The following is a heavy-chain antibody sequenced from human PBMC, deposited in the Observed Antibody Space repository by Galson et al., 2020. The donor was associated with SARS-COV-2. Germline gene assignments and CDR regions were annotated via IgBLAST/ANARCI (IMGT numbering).Heavy chain of an antibody. V-gene: IGHV3-23*01. Sequence: TGGSLRLSCAASGFTFSSYAMSWVRQAPGKGLEWVSAISGSGGSTYYADSVKGRFTISRDNSKNTLYLQMNSLRAEDTAVYYCAKDLYYGSGSHDDYYYYYGMDVWGQGTTVTVSS. CDR1: GFTFSSYA. J-gene: IGHJ6*02. D-gene: IGHD3-10*01. CDR3: AKDLYYGSGSHDDYYYYYGMDV. CDR2: ISGSGGST.